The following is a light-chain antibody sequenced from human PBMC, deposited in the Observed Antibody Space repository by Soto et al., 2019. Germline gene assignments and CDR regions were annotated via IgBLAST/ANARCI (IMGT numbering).Light chain of an antibody. CDR2: GAS. CDR1: QSVSRK. J-gene: IGKJ4*01. CDR3: QQRGSWPQYT. V-gene: IGKV3-11*01. Sequence: EVLMTQSPATLSVSPGERATLSCRASQSVSRKLAWYQQTRGQAPRLLIYGASNRATGIPDRFSGSGSGTDFTLTISRLEPEDFAVYYCQQRGSWPQYTFGGGTKVHIK.